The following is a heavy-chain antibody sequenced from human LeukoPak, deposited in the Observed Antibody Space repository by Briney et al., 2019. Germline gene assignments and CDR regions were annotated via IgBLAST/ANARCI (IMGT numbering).Heavy chain of an antibody. CDR1: GGSISSGDYY. D-gene: IGHD1-26*01. Sequence: SETLSLTCTVSGGSISSGDYYWSWIRQPPGKGLEWIGSIYYSGSTYYNPSLKSRVTISVDTSKNQFSLKLSSVTAADTAVYYCASEDSLVGATWVDYWGQGTLVTVSS. CDR2: IYYSGST. CDR3: ASEDSLVGATWVDY. V-gene: IGHV4-39*07. J-gene: IGHJ4*02.